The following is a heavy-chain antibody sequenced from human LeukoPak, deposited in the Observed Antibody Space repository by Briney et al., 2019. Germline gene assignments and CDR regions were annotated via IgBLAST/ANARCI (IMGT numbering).Heavy chain of an antibody. CDR1: GYTFTGYY. J-gene: IGHJ3*02. V-gene: IGHV1-2*02. CDR3: ARAMGKYYYDSSGYYYVPFDI. CDR2: INPNSGGT. Sequence: ASVKVSCKASGYTFTGYYMHWVRQAPGQGLEWMGWINPNSGGTNYAQKFQGRVTMTRDTSISTAYMELSRLRSDDTAVYYCARAMGKYYYDSSGYYYVPFDIWGQGTMVTVSS. D-gene: IGHD3-22*01.